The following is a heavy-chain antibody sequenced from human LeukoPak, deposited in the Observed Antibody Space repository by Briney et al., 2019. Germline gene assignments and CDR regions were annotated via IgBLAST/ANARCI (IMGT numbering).Heavy chain of an antibody. CDR1: GGTFSSYA. V-gene: IGHV1-69*01. CDR3: ARDGVVGATTDY. CDR2: IIPIFGTA. Sequence: GASVKVSCKASGGTFSSYAISWVRQAPGQGLEWMGGIIPIFGTANYAQKFQGRVTITADESTSTAYMELSSLRSEDTAVYHCARDGVVGATTDYWGQGTLVTVSS. J-gene: IGHJ4*02. D-gene: IGHD1-26*01.